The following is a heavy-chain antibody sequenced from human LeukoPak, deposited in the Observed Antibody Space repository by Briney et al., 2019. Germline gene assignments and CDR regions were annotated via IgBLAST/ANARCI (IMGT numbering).Heavy chain of an antibody. V-gene: IGHV3-73*01. D-gene: IGHD6-19*01. J-gene: IGHJ4*02. CDR2: IRSKANSYAT. CDR3: AAAYSSGWYQFDY. Sequence: GGSLKLSCAASGFTFSGSAMHWVRQASGKGLEWVGRIRSKANSYATAYAASVKGRFTISRDDSKNTAYLQMNSLKTEDTAVYYCAAAYSSGWYQFDYWGQGTLVTV. CDR1: GFTFSGSA.